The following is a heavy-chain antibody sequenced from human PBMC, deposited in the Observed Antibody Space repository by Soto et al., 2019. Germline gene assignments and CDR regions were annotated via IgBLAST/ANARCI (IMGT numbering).Heavy chain of an antibody. D-gene: IGHD2-15*01. CDR1: GFTVSSNY. CDR3: ARVVVAATYASYGMDV. Sequence: VGSLRLSCAASGFTVSSNYMSWVRQAPGKGLEWVSVIYSGGSTYYADSVKGRFTISRDNSKNTLYLQMNSLRAEDTAVYYCARVVVAATYASYGMDVWGQGTTVTVSS. J-gene: IGHJ6*02. V-gene: IGHV3-53*01. CDR2: IYSGGST.